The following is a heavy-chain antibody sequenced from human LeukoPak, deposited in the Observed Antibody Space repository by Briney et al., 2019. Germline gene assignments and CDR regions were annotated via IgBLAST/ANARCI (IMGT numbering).Heavy chain of an antibody. CDR2: INPNSGGT. J-gene: IGHJ4*02. D-gene: IGHD3-22*01. CDR3: ARARVLVIPDY. V-gene: IGHV1-2*06. Sequence: GASVKVSCKASGYTFTGSYMHWVRQAPGHGLEWMGRINPNSGGTNYAQKFQGRVTMNRDSSISTAYMELSRLRSDDTAVYYCARARVLVIPDYWGQGTLVTVSS. CDR1: GYTFTGSY.